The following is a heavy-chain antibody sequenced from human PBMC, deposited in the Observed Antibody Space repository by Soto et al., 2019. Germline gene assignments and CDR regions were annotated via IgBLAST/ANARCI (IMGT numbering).Heavy chain of an antibody. V-gene: IGHV1-69*02. Sequence: QVQLVHSGAEVKKPGSSVKVSCKASGGTFSSYTISWVRQAPGQGLEWMGRIIPILGIANSAQKFQGRVTITADKSTSTAYMELSSLRSEDTAVYYCARSPMLAPFDYWGQGPLVTVSS. D-gene: IGHD3-10*02. CDR3: ARSPMLAPFDY. CDR2: IIPILGIA. CDR1: GGTFSSYT. J-gene: IGHJ4*02.